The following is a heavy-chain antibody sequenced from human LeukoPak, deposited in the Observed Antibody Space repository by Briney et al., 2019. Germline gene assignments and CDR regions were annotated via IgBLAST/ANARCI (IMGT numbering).Heavy chain of an antibody. Sequence: ASVKVSCKASGYTFSDYYIHWVRQAPGQGLEWMGWINPNSGGINYAQKFQGRVTMTRDTSITTAYMELSRLTSDDTAVYYCARDVMRGSEIDYWGQGTLVAVSS. J-gene: IGHJ4*02. D-gene: IGHD1-26*01. CDR3: ARDVMRGSEIDY. CDR1: GYTFSDYY. CDR2: INPNSGGI. V-gene: IGHV1-2*02.